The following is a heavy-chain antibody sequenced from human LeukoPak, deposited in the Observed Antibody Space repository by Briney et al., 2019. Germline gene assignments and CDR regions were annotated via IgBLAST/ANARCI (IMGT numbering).Heavy chain of an antibody. CDR3: ARRARANYFDY. D-gene: IGHD1-26*01. Sequence: SETLSLTCTVSGGSISSSGYYWGWIRQPPGKGLEWIGSVYYSGSSFYSPSLKSRVTISVDMSKNQFSLRLNSVTAADTAVYYCARRARANYFDYWGQGTLVTVSS. J-gene: IGHJ4*02. CDR2: VYYSGSS. CDR1: GGSISSSGYY. V-gene: IGHV4-39*07.